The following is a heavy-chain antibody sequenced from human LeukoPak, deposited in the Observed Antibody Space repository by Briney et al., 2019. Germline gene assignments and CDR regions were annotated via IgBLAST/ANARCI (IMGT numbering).Heavy chain of an antibody. CDR3: AKKGAVTATGYFDY. Sequence: QPGGSLRLSCAASGFTFSNYAMSWVRRAPGKGLEWVSGITNSGGGTFYADSVKGRFTISRDNSKNTLYLQMNNLRAEDTAIYYCAKKGAVTATGYFDYWGQGTLVTVSS. CDR2: ITNSGGGT. D-gene: IGHD2-21*02. J-gene: IGHJ4*02. V-gene: IGHV3-23*01. CDR1: GFTFSNYA.